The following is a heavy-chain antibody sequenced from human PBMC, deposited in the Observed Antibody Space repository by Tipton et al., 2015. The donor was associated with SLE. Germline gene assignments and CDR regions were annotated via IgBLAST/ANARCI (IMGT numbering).Heavy chain of an antibody. J-gene: IGHJ2*01. Sequence: TLSLTCTVSGGSISSGSYYWSWIRQPAGKGLEWIGRIYTSGSTYYNPSLKSRVTISVDTSKNQFSLKLSSVTAADTAVYYCARRLRAAAGDWYFDLWGRGTLVTVSS. D-gene: IGHD6-13*01. V-gene: IGHV4-61*02. CDR3: ARRLRAAAGDWYFDL. CDR2: IYTSGST. CDR1: GGSISSGSYY.